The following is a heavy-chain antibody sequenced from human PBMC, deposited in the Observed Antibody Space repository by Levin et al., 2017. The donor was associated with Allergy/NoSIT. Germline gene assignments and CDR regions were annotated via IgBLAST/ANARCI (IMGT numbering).Heavy chain of an antibody. D-gene: IGHD1-1*01. CDR1: RFSFNSYW. CDR2: INQDGSDR. J-gene: IGHJ1*01. CDR3: ATTCASSSCFSLYFRN. V-gene: IGHV3-7*01. Sequence: HTGGSLRLSCTAPRFSFNSYWMNWVRQAPGTGLEWVATINQDGSDRDYVDSVKGRFTISRDNVKNSLYLQMNNLRAEDTAVYYCATTCASSSCFSLYFRNWGQGAAVTVSS.